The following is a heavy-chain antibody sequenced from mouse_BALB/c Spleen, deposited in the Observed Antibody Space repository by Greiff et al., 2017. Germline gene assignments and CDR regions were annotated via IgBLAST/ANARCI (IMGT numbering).Heavy chain of an antibody. CDR1: GFTFSSYA. CDR2: ISSGGST. CDR3: ARRSHYYRYYFDY. Sequence: EVQVVESGGGLVKPGGSLKLSCAASGFTFSSYAMSWVRQTPEKRLEWVASISSGGSTYYPDSVKGRFTISRDNARNILYLQMSSLRSEDTAMYYCARRSHYYRYYFDYWGQGTTLTVSS. D-gene: IGHD1-2*01. J-gene: IGHJ2*01. V-gene: IGHV5-6-5*01.